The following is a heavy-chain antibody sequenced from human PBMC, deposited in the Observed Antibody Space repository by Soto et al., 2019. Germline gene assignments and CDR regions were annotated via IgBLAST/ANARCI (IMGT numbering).Heavy chain of an antibody. CDR3: TRGMYWNSPGGVDY. CDR1: GFTVGDYA. Sequence: LGLSCTASGFTVGDYAMSWVRQARGEGREGVGLMRRKDYGGATEYASSVKCRFTIARAESKSIAYLQMNILKTEATAVYYCTRGMYWNSPGGVDYWGQGTLVTVSS. D-gene: IGHD1-7*01. V-gene: IGHV3-49*04. CDR2: MRRKDYGGAT. J-gene: IGHJ4*02.